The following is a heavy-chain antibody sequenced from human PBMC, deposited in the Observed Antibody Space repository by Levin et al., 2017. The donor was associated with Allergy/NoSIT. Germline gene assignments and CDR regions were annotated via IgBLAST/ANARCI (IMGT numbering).Heavy chain of an antibody. D-gene: IGHD6-13*01. CDR1: GFTFGDYA. V-gene: IGHV3-49*03. J-gene: IGHJ3*02. CDR2: IRSKAYGGTT. Sequence: GGSLRLSCTASGFTFGDYAMSWFRQAPGKGLEWVGFIRSKAYGGTTEYAASVKGRFTISRDDSKSIAYLQMNSLKTEDTAVYYCTRSGDSSSWYDAFDIWGQGTMVTVSS. CDR3: TRSGDSSSWYDAFDI.